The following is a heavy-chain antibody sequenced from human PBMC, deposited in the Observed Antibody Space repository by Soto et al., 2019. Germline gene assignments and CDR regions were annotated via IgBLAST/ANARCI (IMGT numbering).Heavy chain of an antibody. V-gene: IGHV3-30*18. CDR2: ISYDGSNK. D-gene: IGHD1-26*01. CDR3: AKEKRARYSGSYPAPPLFDY. Sequence: QVQLVESGGGVVQPGRSLRLSCAASGFTFSSYGMHWVRQAPGKGLEWVAGISYDGSNKYYADSVKGRFTISRDNSKNKLYLQMNSLRAEDTAVYYCAKEKRARYSGSYPAPPLFDYWGQGTLVTVSS. CDR1: GFTFSSYG. J-gene: IGHJ4*02.